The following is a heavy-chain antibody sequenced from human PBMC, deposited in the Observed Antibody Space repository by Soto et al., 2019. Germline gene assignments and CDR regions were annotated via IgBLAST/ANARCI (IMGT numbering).Heavy chain of an antibody. J-gene: IGHJ4*02. V-gene: IGHV1-24*01. CDR3: ARGVYYYDSSGTGHFDY. D-gene: IGHD3-22*01. CDR2: FDPEGGET. CDR1: GYTLTELS. Sequence: ASVKVSCKVSGYTLTELSMHWVRQAPGKGLEWMGGFDPEGGETSYAQKFQGRVTMTEDTSTGTAYMELSSLRSEDTAVYYCARGVYYYDSSGTGHFDYWGQGTLVTVSS.